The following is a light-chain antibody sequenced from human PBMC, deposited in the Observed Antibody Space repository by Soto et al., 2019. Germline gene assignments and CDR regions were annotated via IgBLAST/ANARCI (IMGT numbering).Light chain of an antibody. V-gene: IGKV3-15*01. CDR2: GAS. J-gene: IGKJ1*01. Sequence: EIVMTQSPATLSVSPGERATLSCRASQSVSSNLAWYQQKPGQAPRLLIYGASTRATGIPARFSGSGSGTDFTLTISRVEPEDSAVYYCHQRQSWPRTFGQGTTVDIK. CDR3: HQRQSWPRT. CDR1: QSVSSN.